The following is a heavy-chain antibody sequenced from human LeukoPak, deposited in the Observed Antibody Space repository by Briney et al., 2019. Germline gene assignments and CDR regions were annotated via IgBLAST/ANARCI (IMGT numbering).Heavy chain of an antibody. Sequence: GVLRLSCAASGFTFTTYWMNWVRQAPGKGLEWVANIKQDGTETYYVDSVKGRFTVSRDNAKNSVFLQMNSLRGDDTAVYYCARSLSHWELPTNYWGQGTLVTVSS. D-gene: IGHD1-26*01. CDR1: GFTFTTYW. CDR3: ARSLSHWELPTNY. V-gene: IGHV3-7*01. CDR2: IKQDGTET. J-gene: IGHJ4*02.